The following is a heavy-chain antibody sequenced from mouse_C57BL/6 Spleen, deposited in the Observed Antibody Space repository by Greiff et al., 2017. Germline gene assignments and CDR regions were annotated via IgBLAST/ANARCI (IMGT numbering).Heavy chain of an antibody. CDR2: IDPSDSYT. CDR3: AREGGYSNYVGAMDY. D-gene: IGHD2-5*01. CDR1: GYTFTSYW. V-gene: IGHV1-69*01. Sequence: QVQLQQSGAELVMPGASVKLSCKASGYTFTSYWMHWVKQRPGQGLEWIGEIDPSDSYTNYNQKFKGKSTLTVDKSSSTAYMQLSSLTSEDSAVYYCAREGGYSNYVGAMDYWGQGTSVTVSS. J-gene: IGHJ4*01.